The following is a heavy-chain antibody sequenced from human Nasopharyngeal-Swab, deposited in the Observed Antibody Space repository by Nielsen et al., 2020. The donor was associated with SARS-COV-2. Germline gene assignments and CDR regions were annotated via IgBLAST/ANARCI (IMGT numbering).Heavy chain of an antibody. CDR1: GGSVSSGSYY. CDR2: IYYSGST. D-gene: IGHD6-19*01. Sequence: SETLSLTCTVSGGSVSSGSYYWSWIRQPPGKGLEWIGYIYYSGSTYYNPSLKSRVTISVDTSKNQFSLKLSSVTAADTAVYYCARLDSSGWVDYWGQGTLVTVSS. V-gene: IGHV4-39*01. J-gene: IGHJ4*02. CDR3: ARLDSSGWVDY.